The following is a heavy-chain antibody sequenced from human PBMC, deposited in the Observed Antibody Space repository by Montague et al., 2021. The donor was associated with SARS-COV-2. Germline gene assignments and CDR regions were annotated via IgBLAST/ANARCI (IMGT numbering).Heavy chain of an antibody. D-gene: IGHD3-3*01. CDR3: ARGSAYYDFWSGLLDY. CDR1: GFNFSSYS. Sequence: SRRLSCAASGFNFSSYSMNWVRQAPGKGLEWVSSISSSSSYIYYADSVKGRFTISRDNAKNSLYLQMNSLRAEDTAVYYCARGSAYYDFWSGLLDYWGQGTLVTVSS. V-gene: IGHV3-21*01. J-gene: IGHJ4*02. CDR2: ISSSSSYI.